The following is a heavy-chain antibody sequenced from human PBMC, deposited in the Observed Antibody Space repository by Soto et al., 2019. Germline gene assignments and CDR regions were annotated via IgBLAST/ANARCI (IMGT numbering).Heavy chain of an antibody. CDR3: AQSFRSGLLWFGELSTVDY. CDR1: GFTFSSYA. Sequence: EVQVLESGGGLVQPGGSLRLSCAASGFTFSSYAMSWVRQAPGKGLEWVSAISDSGDRTYYTDSVKGRFTISRDNSKNTLYLQMNSLRAEDTAVYYCAQSFRSGLLWFGELSTVDYWGQGTMVTVSS. CDR2: ISDSGDRT. J-gene: IGHJ4*02. V-gene: IGHV3-23*01. D-gene: IGHD3-10*01.